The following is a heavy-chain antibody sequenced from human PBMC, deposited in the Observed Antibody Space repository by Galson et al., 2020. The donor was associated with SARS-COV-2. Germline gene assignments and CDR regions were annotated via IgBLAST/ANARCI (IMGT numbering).Heavy chain of an antibody. V-gene: IGHV4-38-2*01. CDR3: ARQGVTMKFLLTVPGWFFDL. J-gene: IGHJ2*01. CDR1: GVSISTTNY. Sequence: SETLSLTCAVSGVSISTTNYWSWTRQAPGKGLEWIGSVYPSGSTYYNPSLKSRVTISLDTSKNQFYLRLTAVTAADTALYYCARQGVTMKFLLTVPGWFFDLWGRGTLVTVSS. D-gene: IGHD3-16*01. CDR2: VYPSGST.